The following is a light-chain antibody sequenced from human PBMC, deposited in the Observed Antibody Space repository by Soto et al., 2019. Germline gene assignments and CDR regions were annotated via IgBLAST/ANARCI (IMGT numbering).Light chain of an antibody. CDR3: QQYHRIPIT. CDR2: HAS. V-gene: IGKV1-33*01. J-gene: IGKJ5*01. CDR1: QDISDY. Sequence: DIQMTQSPSSLSASVGDRVTITCQASQDISDYLSWYQQKPGKAPKLLIYHASKIQRGVPSRFRGSGSGTEFTFTISSLQAEDIATYYCQQYHRIPITFGHGTRLDIK.